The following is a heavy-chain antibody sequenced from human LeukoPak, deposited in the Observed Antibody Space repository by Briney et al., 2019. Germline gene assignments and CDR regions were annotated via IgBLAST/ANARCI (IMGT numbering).Heavy chain of an antibody. CDR3: ARGAPLVGVTGTGRVLDC. D-gene: IGHD1-20*01. CDR2: IYYSGST. J-gene: IGHJ4*02. V-gene: IGHV4-31*03. Sequence: PSETLSLTCTVSGGSISSGGYYWSWIRQHPGKGLEWIGYIYYSGSTYYNPSLKSRVTISVDTSKNQFSLKLSSVTAADTAVYYCARGAPLVGVTGTGRVLDCWGQGTLVTVSS. CDR1: GGSISSGGYY.